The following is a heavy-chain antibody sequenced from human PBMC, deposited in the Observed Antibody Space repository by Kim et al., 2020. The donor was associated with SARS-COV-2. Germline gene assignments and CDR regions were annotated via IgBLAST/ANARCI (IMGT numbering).Heavy chain of an antibody. Sequence: SVKVSCKASGGTFNSHSISWVRQAPGQGLEWMGGIIPIFDATNYAQIFQGRLTISADDSTSTAHMQLSGLTVEDTPIYYCASGGYSGYDFMGIYTYNGMDVWGQGTTLTVS. J-gene: IGHJ6*02. V-gene: IGHV1-69*13. CDR3: ASGGYSGYDFMGIYTYNGMDV. CDR1: GGTFNSHS. D-gene: IGHD5-12*01. CDR2: IIPIFDAT.